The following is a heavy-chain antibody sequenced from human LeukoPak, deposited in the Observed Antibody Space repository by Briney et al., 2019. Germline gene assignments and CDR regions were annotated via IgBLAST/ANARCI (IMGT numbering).Heavy chain of an antibody. CDR3: AREASTEIIGGMDV. CDR1: GFTFSTYA. J-gene: IGHJ6*02. Sequence: GGSLRFSCAASGFTFSTYAMSWVRQAPGKGLEWVSLISGSGGNTYYADAVRGRFTISRDNSKKTCYLQMDSLRVEDTAVYYCAREASTEIIGGMDVRGQGTTVTVTS. V-gene: IGHV3-23*01. CDR2: ISGSGGNT. D-gene: IGHD2-8*02.